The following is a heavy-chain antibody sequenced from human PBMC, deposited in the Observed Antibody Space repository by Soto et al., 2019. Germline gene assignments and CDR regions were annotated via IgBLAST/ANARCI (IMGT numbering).Heavy chain of an antibody. J-gene: IGHJ4*02. CDR3: ARTFDTITYYFDY. D-gene: IGHD3-9*01. CDR1: EFTFSSYA. V-gene: IGHV3-30-3*01. Sequence: GGSLRLSGAASEFTFSSYALHWIRQAPGKGLEWLAVISFDGNIIQYADSVKGRFIISRDNSKNTLYLQMNSLRGDDTAVYYCARTFDTITYYFDYWGQGTLVPVSS. CDR2: ISFDGNII.